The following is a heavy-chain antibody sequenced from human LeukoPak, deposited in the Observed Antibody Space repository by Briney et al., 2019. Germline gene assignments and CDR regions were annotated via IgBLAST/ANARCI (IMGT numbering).Heavy chain of an antibody. V-gene: IGHV3-30*05. CDR1: GFSFNKYW. D-gene: IGHD3-10*01. J-gene: IGHJ2*01. CDR3: ARDSGGGTGWYFDL. CDR2: ISYDGRNT. Sequence: GGSLRLSCAVSGFSFNKYWLSWVRQAPGKGLEWVAVISYDGRNTFYTDSVKGRFTISRDNSKNTLYLQMNSLGPEGTAVYYCARDSGGGTGWYFDLWGRGTLVTASS.